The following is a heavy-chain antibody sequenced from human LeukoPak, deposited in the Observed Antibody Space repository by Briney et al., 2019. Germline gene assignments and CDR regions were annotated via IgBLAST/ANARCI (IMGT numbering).Heavy chain of an antibody. CDR3: ARVLRGSPDAFDI. V-gene: IGHV1-69*05. J-gene: IGHJ3*02. Sequence: SVKVSCKASGYTFTSYGISWVRQAPGQGLEWMGGIIPIFGTANYAQKFQGRVTITTDESTSTAYMELSSLRSEDTAVYYCARVLRGSPDAFDIWGQGTMVTVSS. CDR1: GYTFTSYG. D-gene: IGHD6-13*01. CDR2: IIPIFGTA.